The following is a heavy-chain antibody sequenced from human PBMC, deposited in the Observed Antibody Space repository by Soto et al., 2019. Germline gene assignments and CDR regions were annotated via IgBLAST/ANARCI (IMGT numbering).Heavy chain of an antibody. J-gene: IGHJ5*02. CDR1: GFTFSSYA. Sequence: GGSLRLSCAASGFTFSSYAMSWVRQAPGKGLEWVSAISGSGGSTYYADSVKGRFTISRDNSKNTLYLQMNSLRAEDTAVYYCARGTLVVVVAATGAWGQGTLVTVSS. CDR2: ISGSGGST. D-gene: IGHD2-15*01. V-gene: IGHV3-23*01. CDR3: ARGTLVVVVAATGA.